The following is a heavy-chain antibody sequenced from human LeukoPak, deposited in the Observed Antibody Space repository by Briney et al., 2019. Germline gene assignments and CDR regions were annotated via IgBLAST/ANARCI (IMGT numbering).Heavy chain of an antibody. Sequence: SETLSLTCAVYGGSFSGYYWSWIRQPPGKGLEWTGEINHSGSTNYNPSLKSRVTISVDTSKNQFSLKLSSVTAADTAVYYCAILDGGMDVWGQGTTVTVSS. CDR1: GGSFSGYY. V-gene: IGHV4-34*01. CDR3: AILDGGMDV. CDR2: INHSGST. J-gene: IGHJ6*02. D-gene: IGHD5-24*01.